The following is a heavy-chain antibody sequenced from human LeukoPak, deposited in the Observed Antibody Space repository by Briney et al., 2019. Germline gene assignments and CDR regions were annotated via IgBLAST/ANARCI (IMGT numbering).Heavy chain of an antibody. CDR3: ARSSGRSPNRDYMDV. D-gene: IGHD1-14*01. CDR1: GYTFTGYY. V-gene: IGHV1-2*02. J-gene: IGHJ6*03. Sequence: PMASVKVSCKASGYTFTGYYMHWVQQAPGQGLEWMGWINPNSGGTNYAQKFQGRVTMTRDTSTSTVYMELSSPRSEDTAVYYCARSSGRSPNRDYMDVWGKGTTVTISS. CDR2: INPNSGGT.